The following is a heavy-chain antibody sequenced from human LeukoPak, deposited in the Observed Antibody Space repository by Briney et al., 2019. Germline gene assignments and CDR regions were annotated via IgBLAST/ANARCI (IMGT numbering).Heavy chain of an antibody. D-gene: IGHD3-3*01. CDR3: ARRAGRRFLEDQRGYFDY. CDR1: GYSFTSYW. CDR2: IYPGDSDT. Sequence: GESLKISCKGSGYSFTSYWIGWVRQMPGKGLEWMGIIYPGDSDTRYSPSFQGQVTISADKSISTAYLQWSSLKASDTAMYYCARRAGRRFLEDQRGYFDYWGQGTLVTVSS. J-gene: IGHJ4*02. V-gene: IGHV5-51*01.